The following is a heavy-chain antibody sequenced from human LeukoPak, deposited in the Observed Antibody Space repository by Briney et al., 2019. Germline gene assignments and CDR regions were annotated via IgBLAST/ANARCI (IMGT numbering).Heavy chain of an antibody. D-gene: IGHD1-26*01. V-gene: IGHV3-30-3*01. J-gene: IGHJ4*02. CDR2: ISYDGSNK. CDR1: GFTFNDYW. Sequence: GGSLRLSCAASGFTFNDYWMSWVRQAPGKGLEWVAVISYDGSNKYYADSVKGRFTISRDNSKNTLYLQMNSLRAEDTAVYYCARDRVGATDYFDYWGQGTLVTVSS. CDR3: ARDRVGATDYFDY.